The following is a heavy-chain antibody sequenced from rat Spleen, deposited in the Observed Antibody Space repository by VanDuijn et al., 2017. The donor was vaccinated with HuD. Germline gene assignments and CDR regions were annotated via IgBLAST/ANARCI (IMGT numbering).Heavy chain of an antibody. CDR3: TGPFDY. J-gene: IGHJ2*01. CDR2: ITNAGGST. Sequence: EVRLVESGGGLVQPGRSLKLSCVASGFNFNDYWMTWIRQAPGKGLEWVASITNAGGSTHYPDSVKGRFTISRDNAKSTLYLQMNSLRSEDTATYYCTGPFDYWGQGVMVTVSS. V-gene: IGHV5-31*01. CDR1: GFNFNDYW.